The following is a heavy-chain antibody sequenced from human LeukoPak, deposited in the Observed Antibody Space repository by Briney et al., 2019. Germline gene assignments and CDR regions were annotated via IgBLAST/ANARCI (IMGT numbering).Heavy chain of an antibody. J-gene: IGHJ2*01. D-gene: IGHD3-22*01. V-gene: IGHV3-15*01. Sequence: GGSLRLSCAASGFTFSNAWMSWVRQAPGKGLEWVGRIKSKTDGGTTDYAAPVKGRFTISRDDSKNTLYLQMNSLKTEDTAVSYCTTNIGPDSSGYYSNWYLDLWGRGTLVTVSS. CDR3: TTNIGPDSSGYYSNWYLDL. CDR2: IKSKTDGGTT. CDR1: GFTFSNAW.